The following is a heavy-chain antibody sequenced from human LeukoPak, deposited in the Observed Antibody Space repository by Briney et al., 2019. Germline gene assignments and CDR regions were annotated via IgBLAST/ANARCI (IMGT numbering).Heavy chain of an antibody. J-gene: IGHJ4*02. D-gene: IGHD6-19*01. CDR1: GLTFSSYD. V-gene: IGHV3-13*01. Sequence: GGSLRLSCAASGLTFSSYDMHWARQAPGKGLEWVSSIGATGDTYYAGSVKGRFTVSRDNVKKSLYLQMSSLRAEDTAVYYCANVAGNHFDYWGQGTLVTVSS. CDR3: ANVAGNHFDY. CDR2: IGATGDT.